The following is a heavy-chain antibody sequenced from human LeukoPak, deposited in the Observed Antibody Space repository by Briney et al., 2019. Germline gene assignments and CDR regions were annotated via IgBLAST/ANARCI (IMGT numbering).Heavy chain of an antibody. V-gene: IGHV4-59*08. CDR3: ASDSGSYLDTFDF. J-gene: IGHJ3*01. D-gene: IGHD1-26*01. Sequence: SETLSLTCTVSGSSISSYYCSWIRHPPGRGLEWLGCIYYSGSTKYNPSLKSRVTISLDTSKNQFSLKLSSVTAAETAVYYCASDSGSYLDTFDFWGQGTMVTVSS. CDR1: GSSISSYY. CDR2: IYYSGST.